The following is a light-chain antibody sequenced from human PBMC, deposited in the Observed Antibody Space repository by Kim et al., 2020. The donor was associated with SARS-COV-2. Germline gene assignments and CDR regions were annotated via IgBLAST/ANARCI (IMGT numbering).Light chain of an antibody. CDR3: SSYTSSSTLV. Sequence: GQSITISYTGTSSDVGGYNYVSWYQQHPGKAPKLMIYDVSNRPSGVSNRFSGSKSGNTASLTISGLQAEDEADYYCSSYTSSSTLVFGSGTKVTVL. V-gene: IGLV2-14*03. CDR1: SSDVGGYNY. CDR2: DVS. J-gene: IGLJ1*01.